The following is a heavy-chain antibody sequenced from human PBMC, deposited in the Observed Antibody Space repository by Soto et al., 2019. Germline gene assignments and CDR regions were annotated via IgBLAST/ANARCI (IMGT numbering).Heavy chain of an antibody. CDR3: ATAAYSRSWYPFDY. V-gene: IGHV4-39*01. CDR2: VYYRRST. CDR1: GGSISSSSYY. Sequence: QLQLQESGPRLVKPSESLSLTCIVSGGSISSSSYYWGWIRQPPGKVLEWIGSVYYRRSTSYNPYRKSRVPILMYTANNQVSLKLTSVAAADTAIYYCATAAYSRSWYPFDYWGQGTLVTVSS. D-gene: IGHD6-13*01. J-gene: IGHJ4*02.